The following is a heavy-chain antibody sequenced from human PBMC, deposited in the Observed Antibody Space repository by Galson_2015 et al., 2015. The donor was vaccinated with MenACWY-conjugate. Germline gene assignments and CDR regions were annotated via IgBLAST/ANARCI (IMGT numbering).Heavy chain of an antibody. CDR1: GGSISSYY. CDR2: IYYSGST. V-gene: IGHV4-59*12. CDR3: ARVAGVATIIFAYYFDY. J-gene: IGHJ4*02. Sequence: ETLSLPCTVSGGSISSYYWSWIRQPPGKGLEWIGYIYYSGSTYYNPSLKSRVTISVDTSKNQFSLKLSSVTAADTAVYYCARVAGVATIIFAYYFDYWGQGTLVTVSS. D-gene: IGHD5-12*01.